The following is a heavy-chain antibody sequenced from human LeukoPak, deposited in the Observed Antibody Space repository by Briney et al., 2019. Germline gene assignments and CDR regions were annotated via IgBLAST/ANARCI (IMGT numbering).Heavy chain of an antibody. D-gene: IGHD3-22*01. Sequence: GASVKVSCKASGGTFSSYAISWVRQAPGQGLEWMGGIIPIFGTANYAQKFQGRVTITADKSTSTAYMELSSLRSEDTAVYYCARDLYDSSGYHPPGYYYYYMDVWGKGTTVTVSS. V-gene: IGHV1-69*06. CDR1: GGTFSSYA. J-gene: IGHJ6*03. CDR2: IIPIFGTA. CDR3: ARDLYDSSGYHPPGYYYYYMDV.